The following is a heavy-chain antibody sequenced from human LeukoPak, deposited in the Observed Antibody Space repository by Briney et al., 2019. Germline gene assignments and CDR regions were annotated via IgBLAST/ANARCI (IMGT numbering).Heavy chain of an antibody. CDR3: ARDPSSGGA. CDR2: IWYDGSNK. D-gene: IGHD2-15*01. Sequence: VAVIWYDGSNKYYADSVKGRFTISRDNSKNTLYLQMNSLRAEDTAVYYCARDPSSGGAWGQGTLVTVSS. J-gene: IGHJ4*02. V-gene: IGHV3-33*01.